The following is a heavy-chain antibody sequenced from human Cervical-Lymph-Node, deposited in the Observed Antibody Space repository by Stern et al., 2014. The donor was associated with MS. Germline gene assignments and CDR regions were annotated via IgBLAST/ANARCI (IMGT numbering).Heavy chain of an antibody. J-gene: IGHJ4*02. CDR2: IHYSGST. CDR3: ARDGSSGYYQLDY. CDR1: GGSISSGGYY. V-gene: IGHV4-31*03. Sequence: QVQLVQSGPGLVKPSQTLSLTCTVSGGSISSGGYYWSWIRQPPGKGLEWNGYIHYSGSTYYNPSLKSRVIISVDTSKNQFSLKLSSVTAADTALYYCARDGSSGYYQLDYWGQGILVTVSS. D-gene: IGHD3-22*01.